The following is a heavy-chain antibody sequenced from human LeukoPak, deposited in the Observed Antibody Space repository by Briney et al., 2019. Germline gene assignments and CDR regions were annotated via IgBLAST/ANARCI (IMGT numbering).Heavy chain of an antibody. CDR3: ARDAYDSSGYWRWWFDP. Sequence: SQTLSLTCTVSGGSISSGDYYWSWIRQPPGKGLEWIGYIYYSGSTYYNPSLKSRVTISVDTSKNKFSLKLSSVTAADTAVYYCARDAYDSSGYWRWWFDPWGQGTLVTVSS. V-gene: IGHV4-30-4*01. CDR1: GGSISSGDYY. CDR2: IYYSGST. D-gene: IGHD3-22*01. J-gene: IGHJ5*02.